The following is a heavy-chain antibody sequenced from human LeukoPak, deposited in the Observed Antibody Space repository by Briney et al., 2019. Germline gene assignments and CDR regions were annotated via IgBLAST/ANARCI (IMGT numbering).Heavy chain of an antibody. J-gene: IGHJ4*02. CDR1: GFTFSSYA. V-gene: IGHV3-23*01. CDR2: ISGSGGST. D-gene: IGHD3-10*01. CDR3: AKATIREVIFLFFDY. Sequence: GGSLRLSCAASGFTFSSYAMSWVRQAPGKGLEWVSAISGSGGSTYYADSAKGRFTISRDNSKNTLYLQMNSLRAEDTAVYYCAKATIREVIFLFFDYWGQGTLVTVSS.